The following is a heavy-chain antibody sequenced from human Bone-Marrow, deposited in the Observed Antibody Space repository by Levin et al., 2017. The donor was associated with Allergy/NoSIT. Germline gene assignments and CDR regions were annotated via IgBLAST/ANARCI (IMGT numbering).Heavy chain of an antibody. J-gene: IGHJ3*02. CDR3: ATYDSGYDYAFDI. D-gene: IGHD5-12*01. V-gene: IGHV4-59*08. Sequence: SQTLSLTCSVSGASISSFSWSWLRQPPGKGLQWIGYIYYSGSTNYNPSLKSRVTISRDMSKNQFSLKLSSVTAADTAIYFCATYDSGYDYAFDIWGQGTKVTVSS. CDR2: IYYSGST. CDR1: GASISSFS.